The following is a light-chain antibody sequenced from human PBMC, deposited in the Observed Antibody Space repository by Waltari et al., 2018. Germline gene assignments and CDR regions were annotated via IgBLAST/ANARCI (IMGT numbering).Light chain of an antibody. CDR2: GAS. CDR1: QSLSSD. V-gene: IGKV3-15*01. Sequence: EIVMTQSPGTLSVSPGERVTLSCRASQSLSSDLAWYQQKAGQAPRPLIYGASARASGIPARFSGGGSGTDFTLTISNMQSEDFAVYYCQQYNRWPRTFGQGAKVEIK. CDR3: QQYNRWPRT. J-gene: IGKJ1*01.